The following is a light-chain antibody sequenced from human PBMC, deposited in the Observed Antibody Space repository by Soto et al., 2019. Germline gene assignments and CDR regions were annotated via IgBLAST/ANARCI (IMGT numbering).Light chain of an antibody. CDR1: SSNVGNNF. CDR2: DNS. CDR3: GTWDTKLNAVV. J-gene: IGLJ2*01. V-gene: IGLV1-51*01. Sequence: QSVLTQPPSMSAAPGQKVTITCSGSSSNVGNNFVSCYQQLPGTAPKLLIFDNSQRPSGIPDRFFGSKSGTSATLAITGPQTGDEAVYYCGTWDTKLNAVVFGGGTKLTVL.